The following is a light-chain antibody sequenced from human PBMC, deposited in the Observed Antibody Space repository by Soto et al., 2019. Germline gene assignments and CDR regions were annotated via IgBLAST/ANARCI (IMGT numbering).Light chain of an antibody. CDR3: SSYSDNTSLGV. Sequence: QSALTQPASVSGSPGQSITISCTGTSSDVGGYNYVSWYQQFPGKAPKLIIYDVNNRPSGVSNCFSGSKSGNTASLTISGLQAEDEGDYHCSSYSDNTSLGVFGGGTKLTVL. J-gene: IGLJ3*02. CDR2: DVN. V-gene: IGLV2-14*01. CDR1: SSDVGGYNY.